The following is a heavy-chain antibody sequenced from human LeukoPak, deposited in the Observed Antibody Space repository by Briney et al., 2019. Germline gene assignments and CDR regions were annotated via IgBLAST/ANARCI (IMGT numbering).Heavy chain of an antibody. V-gene: IGHV1-2*04. CDR3: ARSDAFDI. CDR1: GYTFTGYY. Sequence: ASVKVSCKASGYTFTGYYMHWVRQTPGQGLEWMGWINPNSGGTNYAQKFQGWVTMTRGTSTSTVYMELSSLRSEDTAVYYCARSDAFDIWGQGTMVTVSS. CDR2: INPNSGGT. J-gene: IGHJ3*02.